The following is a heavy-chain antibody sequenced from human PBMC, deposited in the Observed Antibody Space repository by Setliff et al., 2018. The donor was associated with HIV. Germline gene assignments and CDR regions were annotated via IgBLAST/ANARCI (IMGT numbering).Heavy chain of an antibody. D-gene: IGHD3-3*01. CDR2: IYFSGST. J-gene: IGHJ6*03. CDR1: GVSISDYY. V-gene: IGHV4-59*13. Sequence: SETLSLTCTVSGVSISDYYWSWIRQPPGKGLEWIGYIYFSGSTNYNPSLKSRVTMSLDTSKSQSSLKLSSVTAADTAVYYCARDRVHNPSYNFWSGPTNYYYYMDVWGKGTTVTVSS. CDR3: ARDRVHNPSYNFWSGPTNYYYYMDV.